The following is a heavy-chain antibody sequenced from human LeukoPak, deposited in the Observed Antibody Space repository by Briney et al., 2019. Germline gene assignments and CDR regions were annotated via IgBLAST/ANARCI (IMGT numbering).Heavy chain of an antibody. CDR1: GGSISSSSYS. CDR2: IHYSGST. D-gene: IGHD6-6*01. Sequence: SETLSLTCTVSGGSISSSSYSWGWIRQPPGKGLEWIGSIHYSGSTYFNPSLKSRVTISVDTSKNQFPLKLNSVTAADTAVYYCARARAALDYWGQGTLVTVSS. V-gene: IGHV4-39*06. CDR3: ARARAALDY. J-gene: IGHJ4*02.